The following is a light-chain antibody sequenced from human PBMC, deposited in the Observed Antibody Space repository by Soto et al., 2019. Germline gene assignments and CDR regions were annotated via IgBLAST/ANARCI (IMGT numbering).Light chain of an antibody. CDR3: QPYNSYSQA. CDR1: QTISSW. J-gene: IGKJ1*01. V-gene: IGKV1-5*03. Sequence: DIQMTQSPSTLSGSVGDRVTITCRASQTISSWLAWYQQKPGKAPKLLIYKASTLKSGVPSRFSGSGSGTEFTLTISSLQPDDFATDYCQPYNSYSQAFGQETKAEIK. CDR2: KAS.